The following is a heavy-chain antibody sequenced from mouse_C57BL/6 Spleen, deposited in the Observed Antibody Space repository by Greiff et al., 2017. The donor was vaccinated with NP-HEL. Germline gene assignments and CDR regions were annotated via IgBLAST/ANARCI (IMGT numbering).Heavy chain of an antibody. CDR3: AREGGYFDY. Sequence: QVQLKESGPGLVQPSQSLSITCTVSGFSLTSYGVHWVRQSPGKGLEWLGVIWRGGSTDYNAAFISRLSISKDNSKSQVFFKMNSLQADDTAIYYCAREGGYFDYWGQGTTLTVSS. V-gene: IGHV2-2*01. J-gene: IGHJ2*01. CDR2: IWRGGST. CDR1: GFSLTSYG.